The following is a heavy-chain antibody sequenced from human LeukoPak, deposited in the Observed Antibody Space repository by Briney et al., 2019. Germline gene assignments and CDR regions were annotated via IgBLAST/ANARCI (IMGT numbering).Heavy chain of an antibody. CDR3: ARSRPIYGSGWVSSGAYDY. CDR2: VNHSGST. CDR1: GGSFSGYY. D-gene: IGHD6-19*01. V-gene: IGHV4-34*01. J-gene: IGHJ4*02. Sequence: SETLSLTYAVYGGSFSGYYWSWIRQPPGKGLEWIGEVNHSGSTNYNPSLKSRVTISVDTSKNQFSLKLSSVTAADTAVYYCARSRPIYGSGWVSSGAYDYWGQGTLVTVSS.